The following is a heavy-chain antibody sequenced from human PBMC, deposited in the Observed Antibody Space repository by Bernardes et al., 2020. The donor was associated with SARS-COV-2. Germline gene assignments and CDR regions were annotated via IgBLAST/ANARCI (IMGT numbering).Heavy chain of an antibody. Sequence: SETLSLTCAVYGGSFSGYYWSWIRQPPGKGLEWIGEINHSGSTNYNPSLKSRVTISVDTSKNQFSLKLSSVTAADTAVYYCARGRGGPAARRFDPWGQGTLVTVSS. CDR1: GGSFSGYY. J-gene: IGHJ5*02. D-gene: IGHD2-2*01. V-gene: IGHV4-34*01. CDR2: INHSGST. CDR3: ARGRGGPAARRFDP.